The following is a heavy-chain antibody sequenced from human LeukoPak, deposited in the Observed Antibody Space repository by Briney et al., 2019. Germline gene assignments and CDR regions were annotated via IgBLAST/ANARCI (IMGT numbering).Heavy chain of an antibody. D-gene: IGHD5-24*01. Sequence: SVKVSCKASGGTFSSYAISWVRQAPGQGLEWMGRIIPIFGIANYAQKFQGRVTITADKSTSTAYMELSSLRSEDTAVYYCAREVDGCNDLDYWGQGTLVTVSS. CDR3: AREVDGCNDLDY. CDR2: IIPIFGIA. CDR1: GGTFSSYA. J-gene: IGHJ4*02. V-gene: IGHV1-69*04.